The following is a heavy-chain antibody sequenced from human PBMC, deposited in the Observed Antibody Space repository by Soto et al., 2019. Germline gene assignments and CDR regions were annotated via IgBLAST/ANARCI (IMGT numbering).Heavy chain of an antibody. Sequence: PGGSLILSCAASGFTFSSYAMSWVRQAPGKGLEWISAVSGSGGSTYYADSVKGRFTISRDNSKDTLYLQMNNLRAEDTAVYYCAKDRGYGIVGVTGGAFDIWGQGTMVTVSS. CDR2: VSGSGGST. D-gene: IGHD1-26*01. J-gene: IGHJ3*02. CDR1: GFTFSSYA. V-gene: IGHV3-23*01. CDR3: AKDRGYGIVGVTGGAFDI.